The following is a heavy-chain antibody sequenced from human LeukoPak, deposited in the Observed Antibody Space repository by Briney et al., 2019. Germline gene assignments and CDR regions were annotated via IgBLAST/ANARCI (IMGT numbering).Heavy chain of an antibody. CDR1: GYTFTSYW. V-gene: IGHV5-51*01. CDR2: VFPGDSTT. D-gene: IGHD2-15*01. Sequence: GESLKISCEGSGYTFTSYWVAWVRQMPGKGLEWMGIVFPGDSTTRYSPSFQGLVTISADKSIRTAFLQWSGLKDSDTATYYCARRPHCSGGNCYSRSAFDIWGQGTMVTVSS. J-gene: IGHJ3*02. CDR3: ARRPHCSGGNCYSRSAFDI.